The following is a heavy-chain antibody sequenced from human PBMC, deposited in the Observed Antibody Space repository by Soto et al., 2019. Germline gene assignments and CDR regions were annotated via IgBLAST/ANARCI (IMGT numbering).Heavy chain of an antibody. V-gene: IGHV3-33*01. Sequence: GGSLRLSCAASGFTFSSYGMHWVRQAPGKGLEWVAVIWYDGSNKYYADSVKGRFTISRDNSKNTLYLQMNSLRAEDTAVYYCARDVGHYYFDYWGQGTLVTVSS. CDR3: ARDVGHYYFDY. J-gene: IGHJ4*02. CDR2: IWYDGSNK. CDR1: GFTFSSYG. D-gene: IGHD2-21*02.